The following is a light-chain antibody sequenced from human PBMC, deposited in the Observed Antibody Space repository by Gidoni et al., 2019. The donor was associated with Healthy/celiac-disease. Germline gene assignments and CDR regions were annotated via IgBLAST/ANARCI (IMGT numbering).Light chain of an antibody. Sequence: DIQMTQSPSTLSASVGDRVTITCRASQSISSWLAWYQQKPGKAPKLLIYDASSLESGVPSRFSGSGSGTEFTLTISSLQPDDFATYYCQQYNSYPLTFGGGRRWRSN. CDR2: DAS. CDR3: QQYNSYPLT. CDR1: QSISSW. V-gene: IGKV1-5*01. J-gene: IGKJ4*01.